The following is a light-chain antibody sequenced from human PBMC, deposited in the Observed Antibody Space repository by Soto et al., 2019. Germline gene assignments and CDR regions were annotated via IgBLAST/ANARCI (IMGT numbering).Light chain of an antibody. CDR2: STN. CDR3: VLYMGSDYV. Sequence: QSVVTQEPSFSVSPGGTVTLTCGLSSGSVSTSYYPSWYQQTPGQAPRTLIYSTNTRSSGVPDRFSGSILGNKAALTITGAQADDESDYYCVLYMGSDYVFGTGTKLTVL. J-gene: IGLJ1*01. V-gene: IGLV8-61*01. CDR1: SGSVSTSYY.